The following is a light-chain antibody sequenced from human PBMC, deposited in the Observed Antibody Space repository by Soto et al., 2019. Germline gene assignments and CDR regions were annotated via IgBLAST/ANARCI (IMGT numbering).Light chain of an antibody. CDR3: RSYTSSNTVV. V-gene: IGLV2-14*01. Sequence: QSALTQPASVSGSPGQSITISCTGTNSDVGGYNYVSWYQQHPGKAPKLMIYDVTNRPSGVSYRFSGSRSDNTASLTISGHQDEDEADYYCRSYTSSNTVVFGGGTKLTVL. J-gene: IGLJ3*02. CDR2: DVT. CDR1: NSDVGGYNY.